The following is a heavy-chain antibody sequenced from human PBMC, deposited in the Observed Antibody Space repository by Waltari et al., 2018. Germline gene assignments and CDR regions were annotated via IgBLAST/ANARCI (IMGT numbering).Heavy chain of an antibody. D-gene: IGHD3-16*01. CDR3: IRAARRGTSLEY. J-gene: IGHJ4*02. V-gene: IGHV3-43D*03. CDR2: INWDGSST. CDR1: GFTFDDYV. Sequence: EVQLVESGGAVVQPGGSLRLSCAASGFTFDDYVMHWVRQAPGEGLEGVALINWDGSSTYYEDSVRGRFTISRDNNKSILYLQMESLRVEDTASYYCIRAARRGTSLEYWGQGTLVTVSS.